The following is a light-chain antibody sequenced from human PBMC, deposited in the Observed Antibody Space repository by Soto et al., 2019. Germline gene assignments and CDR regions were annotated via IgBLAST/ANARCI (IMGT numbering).Light chain of an antibody. V-gene: IGLV1-47*02. CDR3: AAWDDSLSGPGV. CDR1: SSNIGSNS. Sequence: QSVLTQPPSASGTPGQSVTISCSGSSSNIGSNSVYWYQQLPGAAPKLLIYSSYRRPSGVPDRFSGSKSGTSASLAISGLRSEDEADYYSAAWDDSLSGPGVFGGGTKLTVL. J-gene: IGLJ2*01. CDR2: SSY.